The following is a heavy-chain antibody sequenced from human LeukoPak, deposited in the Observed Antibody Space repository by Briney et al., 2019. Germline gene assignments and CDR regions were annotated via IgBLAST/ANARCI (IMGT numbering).Heavy chain of an antibody. CDR2: IYYSGST. Sequence: PSETLSLTCAVYGGSFSGYYWGWIRQPPGKGLEWIGSIYYSGSTYYNPSLKSRVTISVDTSKNQFSLKLSSVTAANTAVYYCARDRIAVALYNWFDPWGQGTLVTVSS. D-gene: IGHD6-19*01. J-gene: IGHJ5*02. CDR1: GGSFSGYY. V-gene: IGHV4-34*01. CDR3: ARDRIAVALYNWFDP.